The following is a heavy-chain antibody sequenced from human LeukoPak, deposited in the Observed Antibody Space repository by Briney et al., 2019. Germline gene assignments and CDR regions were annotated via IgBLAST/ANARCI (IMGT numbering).Heavy chain of an antibody. CDR2: IYYTGSA. CDR1: GGPFRSYY. CDR3: ARHEFNWFDP. V-gene: IGHV4-59*08. Sequence: SETLSLTCTVSGGPFRSYYWSWIRQSPGKGLEWIGQIYYTGSANYNPSLESRVTISLEPSKNQFSLKLSSVTAADTAIYYRARHEFNWFDPWGQGTLVTVSS. J-gene: IGHJ5*02.